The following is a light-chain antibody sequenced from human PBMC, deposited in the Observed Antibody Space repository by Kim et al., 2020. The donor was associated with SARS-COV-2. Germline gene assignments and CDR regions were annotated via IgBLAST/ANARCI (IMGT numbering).Light chain of an antibody. CDR3: QQYGSSPPT. CDR2: AAS. V-gene: IGKV3-20*01. J-gene: IGKJ2*01. Sequence: SPGERATLSCSASQSVSSSFVAWYQRKPGQAPRLLIYAASSRATGVPDRFSGSGSGTDFTLTISRLEPEDFALYYCQQYGSSPPTLGQGTKLEI. CDR1: QSVSSSF.